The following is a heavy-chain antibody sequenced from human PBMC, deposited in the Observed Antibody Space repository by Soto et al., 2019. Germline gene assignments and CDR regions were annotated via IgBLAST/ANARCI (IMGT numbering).Heavy chain of an antibody. Sequence: PGGSLRLSCAASGFTFTRYSMNWVRQAPGKGLEWVSSISSTTNYIYYGDSMKGRSTISRDNAKNSLYLEMNSLRAEDTAVYYCARESEDLTSNFDYWGQGTLDTVSS. CDR2: ISSTTNYI. CDR3: ARESEDLTSNFDY. CDR1: GFTFTRYS. J-gene: IGHJ4*02. V-gene: IGHV3-21*06.